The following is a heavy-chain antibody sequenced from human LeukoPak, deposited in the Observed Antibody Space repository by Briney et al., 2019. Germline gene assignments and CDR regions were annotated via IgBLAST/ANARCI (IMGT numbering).Heavy chain of an antibody. Sequence: ASVKVSCKASGYTFTSYDINWVRQATGQGLEWMGWMNPNSGNTGYAQKFQGRVTMTRNTSISTAYMELSSLRSEGTAVYYCARGQSSGYYRNWFDPWAREPWSPSPQ. D-gene: IGHD3-22*01. J-gene: IGHJ5*02. CDR3: ARGQSSGYYRNWFDP. V-gene: IGHV1-8*01. CDR1: GYTFTSYD. CDR2: MNPNSGNT.